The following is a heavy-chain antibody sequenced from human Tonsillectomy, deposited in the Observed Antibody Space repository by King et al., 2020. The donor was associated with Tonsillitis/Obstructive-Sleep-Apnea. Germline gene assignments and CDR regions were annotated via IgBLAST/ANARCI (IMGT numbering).Heavy chain of an antibody. J-gene: IGHJ4*02. CDR1: GESFSGHY. D-gene: IGHD1-20*01. Sequence: VQLQQWGAGLLKPSETLSLTCAVYGESFSGHYWSWIRQPPGKGLEWIGEINHSGSTNYNPSLKSRVTISVDRSKNQFSLNLSSVTAADTAVYYCARRHSVTVVPFDYWGQGTLDTVSS. CDR2: INHSGST. V-gene: IGHV4-34*01. CDR3: ARRHSVTVVPFDY.